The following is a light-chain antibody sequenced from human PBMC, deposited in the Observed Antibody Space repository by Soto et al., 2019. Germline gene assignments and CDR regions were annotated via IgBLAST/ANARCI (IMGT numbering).Light chain of an antibody. J-gene: IGKJ1*01. CDR3: QEYSNGWR. Sequence: DIQMTQSPSTLSAFVGDRVSITCRASQNISRWLAWYQQKPGKAPTLLIYDGSTLESGVPSRFSGSGSGTEFILTISSLQPDDFASFYCQEYSNGWRFGQGTRWIS. CDR2: DGS. V-gene: IGKV1-5*01. CDR1: QNISRW.